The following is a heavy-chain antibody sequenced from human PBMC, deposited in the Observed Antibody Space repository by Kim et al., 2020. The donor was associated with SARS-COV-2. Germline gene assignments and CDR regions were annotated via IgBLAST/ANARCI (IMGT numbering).Heavy chain of an antibody. CDR3: ARVGHYYGSGSYYNEWAYYYYYYGMDV. V-gene: IGHV4-4*02. CDR2: IYHSGST. J-gene: IGHJ6*02. Sequence: SETLSLTCAVSGGSISSSNWWSWVRQPPGKGLEWIGEIYHSGSTNYNPSLKSRVTISVDKSKNQFSLKLSSVTAADTAVYYCARVGHYYGSGSYYNEWAYYYYYYGMDVWGQGTTVTVSS. D-gene: IGHD3-10*01. CDR1: GGSISSSNW.